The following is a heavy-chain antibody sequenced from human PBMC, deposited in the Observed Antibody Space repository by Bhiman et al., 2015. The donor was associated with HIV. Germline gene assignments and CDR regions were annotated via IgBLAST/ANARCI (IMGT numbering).Heavy chain of an antibody. J-gene: IGHJ6*01. CDR1: GFTFSSYS. CDR3: ARDRPYNWNWGNHYYGMDV. CDR2: ITSSSRYI. D-gene: IGHD1-7*01. V-gene: IGHV3-21*03. Sequence: EVQLEESGGGLVKPGGSLRLSCAASGFTFSSYSMTWVRQAPGKGLEWVSSITSSSRYITYADSVKGRFTISRDNAKNSVYLQMNSLRVEDTAVYKCARDRPYNWNWGNHYYGMDVVGPRTTVTV.